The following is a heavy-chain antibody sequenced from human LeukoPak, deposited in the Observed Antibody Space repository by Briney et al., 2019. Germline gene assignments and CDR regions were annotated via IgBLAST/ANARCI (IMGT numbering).Heavy chain of an antibody. CDR2: ISGSGGST. V-gene: IGHV3-23*01. D-gene: IGHD3-22*01. Sequence: GGTLRLSCAASGFTFSSYGMSWVRQAPGKGLEWVSAISGSGGSTSYADSVKGRFTISRDNSKNTLYLQMNSLRAEDTAVYYCAKDTRPYYYDSSGPYASFDYWGQGTLVTVSS. J-gene: IGHJ4*02. CDR3: AKDTRPYYYDSSGPYASFDY. CDR1: GFTFSSYG.